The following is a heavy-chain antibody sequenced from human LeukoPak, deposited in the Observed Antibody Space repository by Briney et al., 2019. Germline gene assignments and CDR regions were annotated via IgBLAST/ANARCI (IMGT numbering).Heavy chain of an antibody. CDR1: GGTFSSYA. CDR3: ARDNAPCSGGSCYQYYYYYYMDV. D-gene: IGHD2-15*01. Sequence: SVKVSCKASGGTFSSYAISWVRQAPGQGLEWMGRIIPIFGTANYAQKFQGRVTITTDESTSTAYMELSSLRSEDTAVYYCARDNAPCSGGSCYQYYYYYYMDVWGKGTTGTVSS. CDR2: IIPIFGTA. V-gene: IGHV1-69*05. J-gene: IGHJ6*03.